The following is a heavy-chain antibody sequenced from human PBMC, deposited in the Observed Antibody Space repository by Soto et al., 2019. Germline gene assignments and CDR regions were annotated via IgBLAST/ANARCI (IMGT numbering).Heavy chain of an antibody. CDR1: GFTFDNYG. CDR2: ISGSGGDT. V-gene: IGHV3-23*01. CDR3: AKDLMVAPGDYFDY. Sequence: GGSLRLSCAASGFTFDNYGMSWVRQAPGKGLEWVSSISGSGGDTHYADSVRGRFTISRDNSRSTLYLQLNSLRAEDTAVYYCAKDLMVAPGDYFDYWGQGAIVTVYS. D-gene: IGHD2-8*01. J-gene: IGHJ4*02.